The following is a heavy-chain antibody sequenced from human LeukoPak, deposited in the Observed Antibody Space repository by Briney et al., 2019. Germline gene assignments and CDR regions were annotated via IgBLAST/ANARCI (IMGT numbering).Heavy chain of an antibody. V-gene: IGHV4-39*01. CDR1: GGSISSSSYY. Sequence: SETLSLTCTVSGGSISSSSYYWGWIRQPPGKGREWIGCICSSGSTYYNPYLKSRVTISVDTSKNQFSLKLSSVTAADTAVYYCARRLVVPAAISWENAFDIWGQGTMVTVSS. CDR2: ICSSGST. J-gene: IGHJ3*02. D-gene: IGHD2-2*01. CDR3: ARRLVVPAAISWENAFDI.